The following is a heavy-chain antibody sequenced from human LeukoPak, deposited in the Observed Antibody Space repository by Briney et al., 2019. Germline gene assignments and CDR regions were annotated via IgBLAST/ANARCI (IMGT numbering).Heavy chain of an antibody. CDR2: ISDNGRST. CDR3: AKDVRPGGGGMDV. D-gene: IGHD3-10*02. Sequence: PGGSLRLSCAASGFSVSSKYMSWVRQAPGKGLEWVSTISDNGRSTHYADSVKGRFTISRDNSKNTLDLQMSSLKAEDTATYYCAKDVRPGGGGMDVWGQGTTVTISS. V-gene: IGHV3-23*01. CDR1: GFSVSSKY. J-gene: IGHJ6*02.